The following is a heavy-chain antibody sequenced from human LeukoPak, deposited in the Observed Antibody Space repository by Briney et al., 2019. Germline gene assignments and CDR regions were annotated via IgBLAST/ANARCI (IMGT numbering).Heavy chain of an antibody. Sequence: SETLSLTCAVYGGSFSGYYWSWIRQPPGKGLEWIGEINHSGSTNYNPSLKSRVTISVDTSKNQFSLKLSSVTAADTAVYYCARESRYSYGSYYYYMDVWGKGTTVTVSS. J-gene: IGHJ6*03. CDR3: ARESRYSYGSYYYYMDV. V-gene: IGHV4-34*01. CDR2: INHSGST. CDR1: GGSFSGYY. D-gene: IGHD5-18*01.